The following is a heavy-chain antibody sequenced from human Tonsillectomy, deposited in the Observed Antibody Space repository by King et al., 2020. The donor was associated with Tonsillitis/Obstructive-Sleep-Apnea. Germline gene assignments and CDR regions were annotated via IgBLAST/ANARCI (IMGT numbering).Heavy chain of an antibody. Sequence: VQLVESGGGVVQPGRSLRLSCAASGFTFSSYGMHWVRQAPGKGLEWVAVISYDGSNKYYADSVKGRFTIPRDNSKNTLYLQMNSLRAEDTAVYYCAKDPQRYCSSTSCHTPDYWGQGTLVTVSS. CDR2: ISYDGSNK. J-gene: IGHJ4*02. CDR1: GFTFSSYG. CDR3: AKDPQRYCSSTSCHTPDY. V-gene: IGHV3-30*18. D-gene: IGHD2-2*02.